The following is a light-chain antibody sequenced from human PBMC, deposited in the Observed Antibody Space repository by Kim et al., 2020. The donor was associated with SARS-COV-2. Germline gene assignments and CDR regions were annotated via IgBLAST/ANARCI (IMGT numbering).Light chain of an antibody. CDR1: QSVSSN. V-gene: IGKV3-15*01. Sequence: VCPKERATLSCRASQSVSSNVAWYQQKPGQAPRIRIDGASTRTTGIPARFSGSGSGTEFTLTVSSRQSEDFAVYYSQKYNNWPLTFGGGTKGDIK. CDR3: QKYNNWPLT. J-gene: IGKJ4*01. CDR2: GAS.